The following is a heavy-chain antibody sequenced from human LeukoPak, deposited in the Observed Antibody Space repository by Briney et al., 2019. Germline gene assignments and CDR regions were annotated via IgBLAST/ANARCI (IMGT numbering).Heavy chain of an antibody. Sequence: SETLSLTCAVYGGSFSGYYWSWIRQPPGKGLEWLGEINHSGSTNYNPSLKSRVAISVDTSKNQFSLKLSYVTAADTAVYYCARAGLLWFGELSHYDAFDIWGQGRMVTVSS. CDR1: GGSFSGYY. D-gene: IGHD3-10*01. V-gene: IGHV4-34*01. CDR2: INHSGST. J-gene: IGHJ3*02. CDR3: ARAGLLWFGELSHYDAFDI.